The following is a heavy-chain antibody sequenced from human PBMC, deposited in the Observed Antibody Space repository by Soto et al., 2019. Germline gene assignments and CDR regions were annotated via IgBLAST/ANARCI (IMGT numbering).Heavy chain of an antibody. CDR1: GFTFTSSA. CDR3: AAEGAAALYYYYGMDV. V-gene: IGHV1-58*01. Sequence: SVKVSCKTSGFTFTSSAVQWVRQARGQRLEWIGWIVVGSGNTNYAQKFQERVTITRDMSTSTAYMELSSLRSEDTAVYYCAAEGAAALYYYYGMDVWGQGTTVTVSS. J-gene: IGHJ6*02. D-gene: IGHD6-13*01. CDR2: IVVGSGNT.